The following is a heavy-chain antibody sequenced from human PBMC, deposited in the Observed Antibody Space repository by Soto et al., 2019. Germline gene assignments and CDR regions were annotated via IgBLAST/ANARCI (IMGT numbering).Heavy chain of an antibody. CDR1: GYTFTSYG. CDR2: ISAYSGNT. J-gene: IGHJ6*02. V-gene: IGHV1-18*01. CDR3: ARDRGKDYDFWSGYPYGMDV. D-gene: IGHD3-3*01. Sequence: GASVKVSCKASGYTFTSYGISWVRQAPGQGLEWMGWISAYSGNTNYAQELQGRVTMTTDTSTSTAYMELRSLRSDDTAVYYCARDRGKDYDFWSGYPYGMDVWGQGTTVTVSS.